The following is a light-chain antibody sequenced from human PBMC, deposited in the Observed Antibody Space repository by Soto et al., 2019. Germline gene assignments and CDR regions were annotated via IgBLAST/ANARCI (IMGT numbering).Light chain of an antibody. Sequence: DIVMTQSPDSLAVSLGERATINCKSSQSVLYSSNNKNYLAWYQQKPGQPPKLLIYWASTRESGVPDRFSGSGSGTDFTLTISSLQAEDVAVYSCQQYYSTPSTFGQGTKVELK. V-gene: IGKV4-1*01. CDR1: QSVLYSSNNKNY. J-gene: IGKJ1*01. CDR3: QQYYSTPST. CDR2: WAS.